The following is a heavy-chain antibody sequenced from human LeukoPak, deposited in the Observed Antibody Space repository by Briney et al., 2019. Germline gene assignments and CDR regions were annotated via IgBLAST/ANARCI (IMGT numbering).Heavy chain of an antibody. CDR3: ARDSSSWYHYMDV. CDR2: ISSSGSTI. D-gene: IGHD6-13*01. V-gene: IGHV3-11*04. CDR1: GFTFSDYY. Sequence: GGSLRLSCAASGFTFSDYYMSWIRQAPGKGLEWVSYISSSGSTIYYADSVKGRFTISRDDSKNTLYLQMNSLRAEDTAAYYCARDSSSWYHYMDVWGKGTTVTVSS. J-gene: IGHJ6*03.